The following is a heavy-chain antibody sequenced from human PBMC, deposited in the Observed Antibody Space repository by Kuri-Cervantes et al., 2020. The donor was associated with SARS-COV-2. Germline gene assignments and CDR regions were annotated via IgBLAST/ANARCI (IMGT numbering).Heavy chain of an antibody. CDR3: ASTPARKAPFDY. CDR1: GGSISSYY. CDR2: IYYSGST. V-gene: IGHV4-59*12. J-gene: IGHJ4*02. Sequence: GSLRLSCTVSGGSISSYYWSWIRQPPGKGLEWIGYIYYSGSTNYNPSLKSRVTISVDTSKNQFSLKLSSVTAADTAVYYCASTPARKAPFDYWGQGTLVTVSS. D-gene: IGHD2-2*01.